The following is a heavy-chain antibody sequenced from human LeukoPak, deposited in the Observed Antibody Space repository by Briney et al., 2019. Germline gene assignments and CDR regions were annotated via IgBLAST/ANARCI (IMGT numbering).Heavy chain of an antibody. Sequence: GGSLRLSCAASGFTCSSYGMSWVRQAPGKGLEWVSAISGSGGSTYYANSVKGRFTISRDNSKNTLYLQMNSLRAEDSAVYYCACHYYGSGTYYWGYYFDYWGQGTLVTVSS. J-gene: IGHJ4*02. CDR1: GFTCSSYG. D-gene: IGHD3-10*01. V-gene: IGHV3-23*01. CDR3: ACHYYGSGTYYWGYYFDY. CDR2: ISGSGGST.